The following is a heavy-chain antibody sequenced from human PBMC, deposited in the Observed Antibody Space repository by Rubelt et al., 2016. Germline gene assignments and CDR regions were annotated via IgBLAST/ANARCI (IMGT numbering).Heavy chain of an antibody. CDR2: INHSGST. D-gene: IGHD6-13*01. CDR1: GGSFSGYY. Sequence: QVQLQQWGAGLLKPSETLSLTCAVYGGSFSGYYWSWIRQPPGKGLEWIGEINHSGSTNYNPSLKGRVPVSVDTSKNQFSLKLSSVAAADTAVYYCARGISLAAAEGFDYWGQGTLVTVSS. V-gene: IGHV4-34*01. J-gene: IGHJ4*02. CDR3: ARGISLAAAEGFDY.